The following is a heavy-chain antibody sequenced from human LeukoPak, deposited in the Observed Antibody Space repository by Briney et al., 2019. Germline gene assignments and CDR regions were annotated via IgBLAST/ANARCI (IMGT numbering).Heavy chain of an antibody. Sequence: PETLSLTCAVYGGSFSGYYWSWIRQPPGKGLEWIGEINHSGSTNYNPSLKSRVTISVDTSKNQFSLKLSSVTAADTAVYYCARARLLWFGELGMDVWGKGTTVTVSS. CDR1: GGSFSGYY. CDR2: INHSGST. J-gene: IGHJ6*04. D-gene: IGHD3-10*01. CDR3: ARARLLWFGELGMDV. V-gene: IGHV4-34*01.